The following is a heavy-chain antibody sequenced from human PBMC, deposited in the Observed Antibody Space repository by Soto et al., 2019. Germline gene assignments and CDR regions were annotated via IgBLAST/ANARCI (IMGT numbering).Heavy chain of an antibody. CDR3: SKDSYWGRGIQLWF. CDR2: LRGSGGST. V-gene: IGHV3-23*01. Sequence: EVPLLESGGGLVQPGGSLRLSCAASGFTFSSYAMSWVRQAPGKGLEWVSALRGSGGSTYYADSVKGRFTISRDNSKNALYLQMNSLRAEDTAVYYCSKDSYWGRGIQLWFWGQGALVTVSS. D-gene: IGHD5-18*01. J-gene: IGHJ4*02. CDR1: GFTFSSYA.